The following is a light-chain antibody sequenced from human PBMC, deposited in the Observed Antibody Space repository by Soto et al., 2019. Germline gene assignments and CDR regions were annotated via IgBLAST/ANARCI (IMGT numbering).Light chain of an antibody. CDR1: QDISIY. V-gene: IGKV1-33*01. CDR3: QQYDNLRGRIFT. J-gene: IGKJ3*01. Sequence: DIQMTQSPSSLSASVGDRVTIACQATQDISIYLNWYQQKPGSAPKLLISDASNLETGVPSRFSGSGSGTYFTLTISSLQPEDIATYYCQQYDNLRGRIFTFGPGTKVDLK. CDR2: DAS.